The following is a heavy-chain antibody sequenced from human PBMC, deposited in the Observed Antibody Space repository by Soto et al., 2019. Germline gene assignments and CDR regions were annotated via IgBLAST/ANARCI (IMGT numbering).Heavy chain of an antibody. CDR1: GFSFNNAW. CDR2: VKSKADGETS. CDR3: ASGDWSHDYYHAMDV. Sequence: VQLVESVGGLVKPGGSLRLSCAASGFSFNNAWMNWVRQAPGKWLEWVGRVKSKADGETSDYAVSVKGRFTISRDDSKNTLYLQMSDLTIEDTGVYYCASGDWSHDYYHAMDVWGQVTTITVSS. J-gene: IGHJ6*02. D-gene: IGHD1-1*01. V-gene: IGHV3-15*07.